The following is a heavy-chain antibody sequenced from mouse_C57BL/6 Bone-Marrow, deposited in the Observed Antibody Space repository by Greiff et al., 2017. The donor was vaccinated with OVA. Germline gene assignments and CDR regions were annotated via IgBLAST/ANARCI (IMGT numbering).Heavy chain of an antibody. V-gene: IGHV1-19*01. J-gene: IGHJ1*03. CDR3: ARRWLPDWYFDV. CDR2: INPYNGGT. CDR1: GYTFTDYY. Sequence: EVQGVESGPVLVKPGASVKMSCKASGYTFTDYYMNWVKQSHGKSLEWIGVINPYNGGTSYNQKFKGKATLTVDKSSSTAYMELNSLTSEDSAVYYCARRWLPDWYFDVGGTGTTVTVTS. D-gene: IGHD2-3*01.